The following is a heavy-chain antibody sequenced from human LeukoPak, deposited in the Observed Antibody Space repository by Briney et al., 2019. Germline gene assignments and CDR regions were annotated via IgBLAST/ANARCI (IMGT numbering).Heavy chain of an antibody. D-gene: IGHD3-9*01. J-gene: IGHJ4*02. CDR3: ARGGDVLTGYYED. CDR1: GGSFSGYY. Sequence: SSQTLSLTCAVYGGSFSGYYWSWIRQPPGKGLEWIGEINHSGSTNYNPSLKSRVTISVDTSKNQFSLKLSSVTAADTAVYYCARGGDVLTGYYEDWGQGTLVTVSS. CDR2: INHSGST. V-gene: IGHV4-34*01.